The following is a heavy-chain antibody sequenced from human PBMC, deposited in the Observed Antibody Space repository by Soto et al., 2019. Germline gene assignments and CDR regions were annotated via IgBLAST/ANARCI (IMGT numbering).Heavy chain of an antibody. CDR1: GFPFSSYT. D-gene: IGHD3-16*01. J-gene: IGHJ3*02. V-gene: IGHV3-23*01. Sequence: LSLSCVASGFPFSSYTMSWVRQTPGKGLEWVSGISGSGGRTYYADSVKGRFTISRDNSNNTLSLQMHILRVEDTAVYFCAKGGYYSLFDIWGQGTMVTVSS. CDR2: ISGSGGRT. CDR3: AKGGYYSLFDI.